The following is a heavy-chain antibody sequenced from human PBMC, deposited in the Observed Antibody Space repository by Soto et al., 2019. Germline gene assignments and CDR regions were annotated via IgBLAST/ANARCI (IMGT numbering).Heavy chain of an antibody. Sequence: EVQLLESGGGLVQPGGSLRLSCTATGFTFSNYAMSWVRQAPGKGLEWVSGLSNTGTNTYHADSVKGRFTIYRDNSKNALYLQKNSLRTDDRAVYYCAKDQGVALQMPAFSYPTPFYFAYWGQGTLVTVSS. CDR1: GFTFSNYA. D-gene: IGHD3-3*01. J-gene: IGHJ4*02. CDR2: LSNTGTNT. CDR3: AKDQGVALQMPAFSYPTPFYFAY. V-gene: IGHV3-23*01.